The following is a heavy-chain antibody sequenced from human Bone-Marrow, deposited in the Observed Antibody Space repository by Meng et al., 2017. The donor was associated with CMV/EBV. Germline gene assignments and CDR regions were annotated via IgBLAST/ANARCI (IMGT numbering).Heavy chain of an antibody. CDR3: ARATPHYYDSGRGAFDI. Sequence: SEPLSLPCAAYGGSFSGYYWSWIRQPPGKGLEWIGEINHSGSTNYNPSLKSRVTISVDTSKNQFSLKLSSVTAADTAVYYCARATPHYYDSGRGAFDIWGQGTMVTVSS. D-gene: IGHD3-22*01. J-gene: IGHJ3*02. CDR1: GGSFSGYY. CDR2: INHSGST. V-gene: IGHV4-34*01.